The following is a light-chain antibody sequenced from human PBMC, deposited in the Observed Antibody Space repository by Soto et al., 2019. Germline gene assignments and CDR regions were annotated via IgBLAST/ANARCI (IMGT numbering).Light chain of an antibody. J-gene: IGKJ5*01. V-gene: IGKV3-11*01. Sequence: EIVLTQSPATLSFCPGGRDTPSCRARQSVSSYLAWYQQKPGQAPRLLIYDASNRATGIPARFSGSGSGTDFTLTISSLEPEDFAVYYCQQRSNWPPRITFGQGTRLAIK. CDR1: QSVSSY. CDR3: QQRSNWPPRIT. CDR2: DAS.